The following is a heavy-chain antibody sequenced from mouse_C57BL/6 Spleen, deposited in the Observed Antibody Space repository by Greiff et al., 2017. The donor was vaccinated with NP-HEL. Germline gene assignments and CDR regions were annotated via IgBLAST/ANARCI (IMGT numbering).Heavy chain of an antibody. CDR1: GFSFNTYA. Sequence: GGGLVQPKGSLKLSCAASGFSFNTYAMNWVRQAPGKGLEWVARIRSKSNNYATYYADSLKDRFTISRDDSESMLYLQMNNLKTEDTAMYYCVRYDYDEYYFDYWGQGTTLTVSS. J-gene: IGHJ2*01. CDR3: VRYDYDEYYFDY. CDR2: IRSKSNNYAT. D-gene: IGHD2-4*01. V-gene: IGHV10-1*01.